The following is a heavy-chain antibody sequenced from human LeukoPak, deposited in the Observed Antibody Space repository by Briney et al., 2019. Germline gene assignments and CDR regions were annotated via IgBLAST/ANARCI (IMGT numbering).Heavy chain of an antibody. V-gene: IGHV4-39*02. CDR1: GGSISSRSYY. J-gene: IGHJ4*02. D-gene: IGHD6-19*01. CDR3: ARDKNGSSGWYSFFDY. CDR2: LYYSGST. Sequence: SETLSLTCTVSGGSISSRSYYWGWIRQPPGKGLEWIGSLYYSGSTYYNPSLKSRVTISVDTSKNQFSLRLSSVTAADTAVYYCARDKNGSSGWYSFFDYWGQGTLITVSS.